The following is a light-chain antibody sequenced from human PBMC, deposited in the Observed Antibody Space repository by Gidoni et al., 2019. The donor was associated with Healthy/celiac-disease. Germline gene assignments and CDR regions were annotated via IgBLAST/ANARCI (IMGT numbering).Light chain of an antibody. CDR3: QQFNNYPQXT. V-gene: IGKV1D-13*01. CDR2: DAS. J-gene: IGKJ3*01. Sequence: AIQLTQSPSSLSASVGDRVTITCRASQGISSALAWYQQKPGKAPKLLIYDASSLESGVPSRFSGSGSGTDFTLTISSLQPEDFATYYCQQFNNYPQXTFGPGTKVDIK. CDR1: QGISSA.